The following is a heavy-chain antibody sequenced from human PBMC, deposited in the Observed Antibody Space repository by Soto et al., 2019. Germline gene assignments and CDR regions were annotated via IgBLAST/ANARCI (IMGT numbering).Heavy chain of an antibody. CDR3: ARVPLEYCSGGSCAGDAFDI. CDR1: GGSISSYY. J-gene: IGHJ3*02. Sequence: SETLSLTCTVSGGSISSYYWSWIRQPPGKGLEWIGYIYYSGSTNYNPSLKSRVTISVDTSKNQFSLKLSSVTAADTAVYYCARVPLEYCSGGSCAGDAFDIWAKGTMVTVSS. V-gene: IGHV4-59*01. D-gene: IGHD2-15*01. CDR2: IYYSGST.